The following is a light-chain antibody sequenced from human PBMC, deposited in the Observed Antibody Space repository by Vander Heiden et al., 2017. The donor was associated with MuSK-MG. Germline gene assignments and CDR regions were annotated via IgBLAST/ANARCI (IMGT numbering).Light chain of an antibody. CDR1: SSDVGQFDF. J-gene: IGLJ3*02. V-gene: IGLV2-18*02. CDR3: SSYRSRSVVV. CDR2: EVG. Sequence: AALTQPPAAGGSPGRAATISCTGTSSDVGQFDFVSWYQQSPGTVPKLIIYEVGHRPSGVPDRFSGSKSGNTASLTISGLRAEDEADYYCSSYRSRSVVVFGGGTKVTVL.